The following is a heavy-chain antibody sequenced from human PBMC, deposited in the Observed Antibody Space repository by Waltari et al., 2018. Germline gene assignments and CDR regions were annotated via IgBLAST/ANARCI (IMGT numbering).Heavy chain of an antibody. J-gene: IGHJ4*02. V-gene: IGHV4-38-2*01. D-gene: IGHD3-9*01. CDR1: GYSISSGYY. CDR3: YYDILDGGNY. Sequence: QVQLQESGPGLVKPSETLSLTCAVSGYSISSGYYWGWIRQPPGKGLEWIGSIYHSGSTYYNPYLKRRVTRSVDTSKNQFSLKLSSVTAADTAVYYCYYDILDGGNYWGQGTLVTVSS. CDR2: IYHSGST.